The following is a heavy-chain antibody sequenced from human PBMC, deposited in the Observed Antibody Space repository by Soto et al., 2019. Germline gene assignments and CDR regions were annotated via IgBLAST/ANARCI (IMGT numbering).Heavy chain of an antibody. D-gene: IGHD2-21*02. Sequence: QVQLQESGPGLVKPSQTLSLTCTVSGGSISSGGYYWSWIRQHPGKGLEWIGYIYYSGSTYYNPXXKSRVTISVDXXKXQXXLKLSSVTAADTAVYYCARAPVSGGDEKSYWYFDLWGRGTLVTVTS. J-gene: IGHJ2*01. CDR1: GGSISSGGYY. CDR2: IYYSGST. CDR3: ARAPVSGGDEKSYWYFDL. V-gene: IGHV4-31*03.